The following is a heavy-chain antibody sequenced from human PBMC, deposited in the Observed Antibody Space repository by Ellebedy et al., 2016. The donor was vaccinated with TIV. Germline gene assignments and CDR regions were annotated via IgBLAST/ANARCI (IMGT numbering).Heavy chain of an antibody. CDR3: ERDLVGATPVDY. Sequence: AASVKVSCKASGYTFPSYGITWLRHPLGQGLEWMGWISPYDCRTSYAQKLQGSVTMSTDTSTSTVYMELRSLRSDDTAVYYCERDLVGATPVDYWGQGTLVTVSS. J-gene: IGHJ4*02. CDR2: ISPYDCRT. V-gene: IGHV1-18*01. CDR1: GYTFPSYG. D-gene: IGHD1-26*01.